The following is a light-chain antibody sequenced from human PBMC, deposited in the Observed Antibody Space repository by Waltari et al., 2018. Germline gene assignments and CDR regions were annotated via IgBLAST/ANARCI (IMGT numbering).Light chain of an antibody. CDR3: QQYDRWPLT. Sequence: LSLSPGERATLSCRASQGVSKFLAWFQQKPGQSPRLLVYDVSTRATGIPSRFSGSGPGPEFILTINSLEPEDFAVYYCQQYDRWPLTFGGGTKLEIK. CDR1: QGVSKF. V-gene: IGKV3D-11*01. CDR2: DVS. J-gene: IGKJ4*01.